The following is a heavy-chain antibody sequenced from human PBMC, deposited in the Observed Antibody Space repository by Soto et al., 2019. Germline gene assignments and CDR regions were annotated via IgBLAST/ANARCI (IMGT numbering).Heavy chain of an antibody. J-gene: IGHJ6*02. CDR1: GSYVESGLFY. V-gene: IGHV4-31*11. CDR3: ARSRRGAXSSGWYSLSGYYNYGIDV. CDR2: FYYIGRT. Sequence: SDTLSLTGALFGSYVESGLFYWSRTPEPPEKGLEWFGYFYYIGRTYYNPSLKSRVTISVDTSKNQFSLKLSSVTAADTAVYYCARSRRGAXSSGWYSLSGYYNYGIDVWGQGTKVT. D-gene: IGHD6-19*01.